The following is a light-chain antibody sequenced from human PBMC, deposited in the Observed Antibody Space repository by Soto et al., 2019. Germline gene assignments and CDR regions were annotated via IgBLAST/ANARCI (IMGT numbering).Light chain of an antibody. J-gene: IGLJ2*01. CDR2: EVS. CDR3: SSYTSRSTLEV. CDR1: SSDVGGYNY. Sequence: QSVLTQPASVSGSPGQSITISCTGTSSDVGGYNYVSWYQQHPGKAPKLMIYEVSNRPSGVSNRFSGSKSGNTASLTISGLQAEDEADAYCSSYTSRSTLEVFGGGTKLTVL. V-gene: IGLV2-14*01.